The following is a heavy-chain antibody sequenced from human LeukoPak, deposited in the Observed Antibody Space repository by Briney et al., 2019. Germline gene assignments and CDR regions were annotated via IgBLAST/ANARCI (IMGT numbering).Heavy chain of an antibody. CDR2: ISGSGGST. D-gene: IGHD3-22*01. CDR3: AKTYYYDSSGYYYFDY. V-gene: IGHV3-23*01. Sequence: PGGSLRLSCAASGFTLSSYAMSWVRQAPGKGLEGVSAISGSGGSTYYADSVKGRFTISRDNSKSTLYLQMNSLRAEDTAVYYCAKTYYYDSSGYYYFDYWGQGTLVTVSS. J-gene: IGHJ4*02. CDR1: GFTLSSYA.